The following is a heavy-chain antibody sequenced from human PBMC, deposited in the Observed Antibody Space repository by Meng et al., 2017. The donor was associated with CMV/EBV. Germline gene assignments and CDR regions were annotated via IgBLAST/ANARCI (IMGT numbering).Heavy chain of an antibody. CDR2: IYWNDDK. V-gene: IGHV2-5*01. CDR3: AHQDQWLAPSYGMDV. CDR1: GFSLSTSGVG. J-gene: IGHJ6*02. D-gene: IGHD6-19*01. Sequence: SGPTLVKPTQTLTLTCTFSGFSLSTSGVGVGWIRQPPGKALEWLALIYWNDDKRYSPSLKSRLTITKDTSKNQVVLTMTNMGPVDTATYYCAHQDQWLAPSYGMDVWGQGTTVTVSS.